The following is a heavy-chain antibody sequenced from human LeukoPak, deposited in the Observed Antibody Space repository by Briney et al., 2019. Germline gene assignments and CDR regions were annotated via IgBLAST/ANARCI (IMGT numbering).Heavy chain of an antibody. D-gene: IGHD6-6*01. V-gene: IGHV4-38-2*02. Sequence: PSETLSLTCTVSGYSISSGYYWGWIRQPPGKGLEWIGSIYHSGSTYYNPSLKSRVTISVDTSKNQFSLKLSSVTVADTAVYYCARGGRSSSSWFDPWGQGTLVTVSS. J-gene: IGHJ5*02. CDR3: ARGGRSSSSWFDP. CDR1: GYSISSGYY. CDR2: IYHSGST.